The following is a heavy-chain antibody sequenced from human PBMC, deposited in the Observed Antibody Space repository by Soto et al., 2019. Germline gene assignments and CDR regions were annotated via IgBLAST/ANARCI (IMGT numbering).Heavy chain of an antibody. D-gene: IGHD6-19*01. CDR2: IYYTGST. CDR3: ARVAVADTKNYFDY. V-gene: IGHV4-61*01. Sequence: SETLSLTCTVSGGSVSSGNYYWSWIRQPPGKGLEWIDYIYYTGSTNYNPSLKSRVTISVDTSKNQFSLKMSSVTAADTAVYYCARVAVADTKNYFDYWGQGTLVTVSS. CDR1: GGSVSSGNYY. J-gene: IGHJ4*02.